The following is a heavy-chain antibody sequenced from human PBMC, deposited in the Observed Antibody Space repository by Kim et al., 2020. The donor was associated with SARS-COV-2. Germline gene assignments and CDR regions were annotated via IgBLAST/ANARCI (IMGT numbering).Heavy chain of an antibody. CDR2: IHHTGSA. J-gene: IGHJ4*02. Sequence: SETLSLTCTVSGGSISSYYWSWIRQPPGKGLEWIGYIHHTGSANYKPSLKSRVTISVDTSKTHFTLNLSSVTAADTAVYYCARVPYDSGWTGVDYWGQGT. D-gene: IGHD6-19*01. V-gene: IGHV4-59*01. CDR3: ARVPYDSGWTGVDY. CDR1: GGSISSYY.